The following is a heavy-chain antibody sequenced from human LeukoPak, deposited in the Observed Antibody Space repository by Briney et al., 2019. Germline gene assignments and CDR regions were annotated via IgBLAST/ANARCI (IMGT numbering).Heavy chain of an antibody. J-gene: IGHJ5*02. D-gene: IGHD2/OR15-2a*01. Sequence: ASVKVSCKASGYTFTSYGISWVRQAPGQGLEWMGWMNPNSGNTGYAQKFQGRVTMTRNTSISTAYMEVSSLRSEDTAVYYCARGEYYLWGQGTLVTVSS. CDR3: ARGEYYL. CDR2: MNPNSGNT. V-gene: IGHV1-8*02. CDR1: GYTFTSYG.